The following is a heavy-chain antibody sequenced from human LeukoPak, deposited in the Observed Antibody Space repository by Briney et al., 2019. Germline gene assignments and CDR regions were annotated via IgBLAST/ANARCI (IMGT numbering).Heavy chain of an antibody. V-gene: IGHV1-69*04. D-gene: IGHD5-12*01. CDR1: GGTFSSYA. Sequence: GASVKVSCKASGGTFSSYAISWVRQAPGQGLEWMGRTIPILGIANYAQKFQGRVTITADKSTSTAYMELSSLRSEDTAVYYCARVSDSGYAGGRFDYWGQGTLVTVSS. CDR3: ARVSDSGYAGGRFDY. J-gene: IGHJ4*02. CDR2: TIPILGIA.